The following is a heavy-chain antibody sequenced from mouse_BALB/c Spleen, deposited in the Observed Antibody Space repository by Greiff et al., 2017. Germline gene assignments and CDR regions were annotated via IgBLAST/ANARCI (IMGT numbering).Heavy chain of an antibody. CDR2: IDPENGDT. Sequence: VQLKQSGAELVRSGASVKLSCTASGFNIKDYYMHWVKQSPEQGLEWIGWIDPENGDTEYAPKFQGKATMTADTSSNTAYLQLSSLTSEDTAVYYCKAWDYGNDEGGQGTTLTVSS. J-gene: IGHJ2*01. D-gene: IGHD2-2*01. CDR1: GFNIKDYY. CDR3: KAWDYGNDE. V-gene: IGHV14-4*02.